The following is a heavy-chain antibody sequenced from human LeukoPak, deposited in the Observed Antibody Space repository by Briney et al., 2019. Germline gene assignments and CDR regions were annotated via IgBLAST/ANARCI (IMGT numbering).Heavy chain of an antibody. J-gene: IGHJ4*02. D-gene: IGHD6-13*01. V-gene: IGHV3-21*01. CDR3: AKDRRAAAGYFDY. Sequence: GGSLRLSCAASGFTFSSYSMNWVRQAPGRGLEWVSSIRFTGSYIYYADSVKGRFTISRDNSKNTLYLQMNSLRAEDTAVYYCAKDRRAAAGYFDYWGQGTLVTVSS. CDR1: GFTFSSYS. CDR2: IRFTGSYI.